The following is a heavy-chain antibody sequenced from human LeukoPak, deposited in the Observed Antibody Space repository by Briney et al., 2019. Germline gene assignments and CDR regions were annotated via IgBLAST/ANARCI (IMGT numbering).Heavy chain of an antibody. J-gene: IGHJ5*01. D-gene: IGHD3-22*01. Sequence: RGGSLRLSCAASRFTFSTYWMHWVRQAPGKGLVWVSRINSDGSSTGYADSVKGRFTISRDNAKNTLYLQMNSLRAEDTAVYYCARYYYDSSGLNWFDSWGQGALVTVSS. V-gene: IGHV3-74*01. CDR2: INSDGSST. CDR1: RFTFSTYW. CDR3: ARYYYDSSGLNWFDS.